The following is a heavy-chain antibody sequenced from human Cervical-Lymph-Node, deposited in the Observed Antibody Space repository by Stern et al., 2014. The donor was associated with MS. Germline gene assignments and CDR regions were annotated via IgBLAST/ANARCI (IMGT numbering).Heavy chain of an antibody. CDR1: GGSISSSGYY. D-gene: IGHD6-19*01. Sequence: QLQLQESGPGLVKPSETLSLTCTVSGGSISSSGYYWGWIRQPPRKGLEWIGSLYYSGSTYYNSSLKSPVTISVDTSKKQLAMKLNCVTAADTATYYCVRIAVDIYIYAMDVWGQGTTVTVSS. CDR2: LYYSGST. V-gene: IGHV4-39*01. CDR3: VRIAVDIYIYAMDV. J-gene: IGHJ6*02.